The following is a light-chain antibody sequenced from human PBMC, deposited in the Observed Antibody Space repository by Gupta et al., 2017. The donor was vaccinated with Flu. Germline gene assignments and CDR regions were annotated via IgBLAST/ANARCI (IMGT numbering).Light chain of an antibody. CDR2: KAS. CDR1: QSINNY. V-gene: IGKV1-5*03. Sequence: DIQMTQSPSTLSASVGDRVTLTCRTSQSINNYLAWYQQKPGKAPKLLIHKASTLETGVPSRFSGSGSGTEFTLTISDLQRDDFATYYCQQGYNYPLTFGEGTKVDLK. J-gene: IGKJ4*01. CDR3: QQGYNYPLT.